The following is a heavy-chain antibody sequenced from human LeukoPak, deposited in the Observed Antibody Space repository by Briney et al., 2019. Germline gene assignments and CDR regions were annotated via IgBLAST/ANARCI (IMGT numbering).Heavy chain of an antibody. CDR3: AREYCSGGSCYSGNYYYGMDV. V-gene: IGHV1-69*04. Sequence: SVKVSCKASGGTFSSYAISWVRQAPGQGLEWMGRIIPILGIANYAQKCQGRVTITADKSTSTAYMELSSLRSEDTAVYYCAREYCSGGSCYSGNYYYGMDVWGQGTTVTVSS. CDR2: IIPILGIA. D-gene: IGHD2-15*01. J-gene: IGHJ6*02. CDR1: GGTFSSYA.